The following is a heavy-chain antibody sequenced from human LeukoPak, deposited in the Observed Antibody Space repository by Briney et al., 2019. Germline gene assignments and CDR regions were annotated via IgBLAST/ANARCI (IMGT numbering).Heavy chain of an antibody. D-gene: IGHD1-26*01. CDR3: ARSSAYYNEADI. CDR2: FDPEDGET. CDR1: GYTLTELS. J-gene: IGHJ3*02. V-gene: IGHV1-24*01. Sequence: ASVKVSCKVSGYTLTELSMHWVRQAPGKGLEWMGGFDPEDGETIYAQKFQGRVTMTEDTSTDTAYMELSSLRSEDTAVYYCARSSAYYNEADIWGQGTMVTVSS.